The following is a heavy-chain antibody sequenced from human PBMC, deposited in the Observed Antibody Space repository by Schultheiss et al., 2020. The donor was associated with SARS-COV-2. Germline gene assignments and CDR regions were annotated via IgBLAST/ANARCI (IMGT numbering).Heavy chain of an antibody. Sequence: GGSLRLSCAASGFTVSSNYMSWVRQAPGKGLEWVSAISGSGGSTYYADSVKGRFTISRDNSKNTLYLQMNSLRAEDTAVYYCAKACKWPLDTAMVFSCYYFDYWGQGTLVTVSS. CDR3: AKACKWPLDTAMVFSCYYFDY. J-gene: IGHJ4*02. CDR2: ISGSGGST. V-gene: IGHV3-23*01. CDR1: GFTVSSNY. D-gene: IGHD5-18*01.